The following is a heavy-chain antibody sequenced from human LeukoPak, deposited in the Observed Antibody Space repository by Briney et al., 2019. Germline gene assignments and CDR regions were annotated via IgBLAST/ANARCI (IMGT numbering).Heavy chain of an antibody. CDR1: GGSISSYY. CDR2: IYTSGST. V-gene: IGHV4-4*07. J-gene: IGHJ6*02. CDR3: ARDPMGSGWYGAYYYYGMDV. Sequence: SPSETLSLTCTVSGGSISSYYWSWIRQPAGKGLEWIGRIYTSGSTNYNPSLKSRVTMSVDTSKNQFSLKLSSVTAADTAVYYCARDPMGSGWYGAYYYYGMDVWGQGTTVTVSS. D-gene: IGHD6-19*01.